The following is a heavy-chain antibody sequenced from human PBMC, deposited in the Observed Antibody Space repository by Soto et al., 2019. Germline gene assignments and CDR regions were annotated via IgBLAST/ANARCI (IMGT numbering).Heavy chain of an antibody. D-gene: IGHD5-12*01. J-gene: IGHJ6*02. CDR1: GYSFTSYW. CDR3: ARQWVRVATIIQSGYYGMDV. Sequence: PGESLKISCQGSGYSFTSYWIGWVRQMPGKGLEWMGIIYPGDSDTRYSPSFQGQVTISADKSISTAYLQWSSLKASDTAMYYCARQWVRVATIIQSGYYGMDVWGQGTTVTVSS. V-gene: IGHV5-51*01. CDR2: IYPGDSDT.